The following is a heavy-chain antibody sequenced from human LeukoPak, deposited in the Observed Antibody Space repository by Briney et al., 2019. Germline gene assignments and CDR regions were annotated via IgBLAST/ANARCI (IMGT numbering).Heavy chain of an antibody. CDR2: TYYRSKWYN. CDR3: ARSYYGDYGTGYYYYTDV. V-gene: IGHV6-1*01. CDR1: GDSVSSNSAA. Sequence: SQTLSLTCAISGDSVSSNSAAWNWIRQSPSRGLEWLGRTYYRSKWYNDYAVSVKSRITINPDTSKNQFSLQLNSVTPEDTAVYYCARSYYGDYGTGYYYYTDVWGKGTTVTISS. D-gene: IGHD4-17*01. J-gene: IGHJ6*03.